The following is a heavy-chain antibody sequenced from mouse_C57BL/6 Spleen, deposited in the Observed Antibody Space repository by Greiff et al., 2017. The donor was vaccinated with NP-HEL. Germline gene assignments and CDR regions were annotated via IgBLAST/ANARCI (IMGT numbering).Heavy chain of an antibody. CDR2: INPNNGGT. Sequence: VQLQQSGPELVKPGASVKISCKASGYTFTDYYMNWVKQSHGKSLEWIGDINPNNGGTSYNQKFKGKATLTVDKSSSTAYMELRSLTSEDSAVYYCARGGDLVYFDYWGQGTTLTVSS. D-gene: IGHD3-3*01. CDR1: GYTFTDYY. V-gene: IGHV1-26*01. CDR3: ARGGDLVYFDY. J-gene: IGHJ2*01.